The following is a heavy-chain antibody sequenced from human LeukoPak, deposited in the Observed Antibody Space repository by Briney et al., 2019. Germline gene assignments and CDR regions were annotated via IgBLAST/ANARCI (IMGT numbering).Heavy chain of an antibody. Sequence: GGSLRLSCAASGFTFSIYSMNWVRQAPGKGLEWVSSISSSSSYIYYADSVKGRFTISRGNAKNSLYLQMNSLRAEDTAVYYCARDLTADSSGYFALDDAFDIWDQGTMVTVSS. CDR3: ARDLTADSSGYFALDDAFDI. V-gene: IGHV3-21*01. CDR2: ISSSSSYI. D-gene: IGHD3-22*01. J-gene: IGHJ3*02. CDR1: GFTFSIYS.